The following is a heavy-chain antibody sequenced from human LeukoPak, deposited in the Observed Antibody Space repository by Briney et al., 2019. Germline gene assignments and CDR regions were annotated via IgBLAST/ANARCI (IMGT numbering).Heavy chain of an antibody. D-gene: IGHD6-13*01. J-gene: IGHJ4*02. Sequence: LAGRSLRLSCSATAFTFRSTDIQSVRQAPGNWLECLAFISFDGSDTYYAASLKGRFIISRDNSKKTLYLQMNSLRAEDTAVYYCVRGGSITYRSWYYFDYWGQGTLVTVSS. CDR1: AFTFRSTD. V-gene: IGHV3-30*06. CDR2: ISFDGSDT. CDR3: VRGGSITYRSWYYFDY.